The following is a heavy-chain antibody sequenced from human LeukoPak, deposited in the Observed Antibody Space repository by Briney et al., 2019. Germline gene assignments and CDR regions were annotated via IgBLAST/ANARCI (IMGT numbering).Heavy chain of an antibody. J-gene: IGHJ4*02. CDR1: GGSISSYY. V-gene: IGHV4-4*07. D-gene: IGHD3-22*01. Sequence: SETLSLTCTVSGGSISSYYCSWIRQPAGKGLEWIGRIYTSGSTNYNPSLKSRVTMSVDTSKNQFSLKLSSVTAADTAVYYCARGENYYDSSGYEPHFDYWGQGTLVTVSS. CDR2: IYTSGST. CDR3: ARGENYYDSSGYEPHFDY.